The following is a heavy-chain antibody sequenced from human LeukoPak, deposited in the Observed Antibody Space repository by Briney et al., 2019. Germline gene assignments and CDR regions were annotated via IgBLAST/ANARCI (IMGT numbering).Heavy chain of an antibody. D-gene: IGHD6-13*01. J-gene: IGHJ4*02. CDR2: ICSGGST. CDR3: ARDLLAAAVDY. CDR1: GFTVSSNY. Sequence: HPGGSLRLSCAASGFTVSSNYMSWVRQAPGKGLEWVSVICSGGSTYYADSVKGRFTISRDNSKNTLYPQMNSLRAEDTAVYYCARDLLAAAVDYWGQGTLVTVSS. V-gene: IGHV3-66*02.